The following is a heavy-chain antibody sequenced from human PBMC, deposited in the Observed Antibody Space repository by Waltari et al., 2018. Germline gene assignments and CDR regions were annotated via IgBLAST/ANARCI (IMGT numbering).Heavy chain of an antibody. J-gene: IGHJ5*02. CDR2: IIPIFGTAP. V-gene: IGHV1-69*12. CDR1: GGPSGSYA. D-gene: IGHD3-16*01. CDR3: ARRQLGGAFDP. Sequence: QVQLVQSGAEVRKPGSSVNVSCKASGGPSGSYAITWVRQAPGEGLEWMGGIIPIFGTAPNYAQKFQGRLTITADESTATVYMDLSSLRSDDTAVYYCARRQLGGAFDPWGQGTLVSVSS.